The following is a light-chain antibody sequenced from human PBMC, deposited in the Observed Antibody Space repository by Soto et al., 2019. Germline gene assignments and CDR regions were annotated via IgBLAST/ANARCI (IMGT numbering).Light chain of an antibody. Sequence: ETVLTQSPGTLSLSPGERATLSCRASQNVGNNYIAWYQQKPGQAPRLLIHTASTWATGIPDRFSGSGSGTDFTLTIARLEPEDFAVYYCQQYASAPLSVGQGTKVEIK. CDR1: QNVGNNY. J-gene: IGKJ2*01. CDR2: TAS. V-gene: IGKV3-20*01. CDR3: QQYASAPLS.